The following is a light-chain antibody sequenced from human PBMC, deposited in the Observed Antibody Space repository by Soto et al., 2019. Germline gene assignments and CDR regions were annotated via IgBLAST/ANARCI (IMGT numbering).Light chain of an antibody. CDR3: SSYTSSNIFVV. V-gene: IGLV2-14*01. Sequence: QSALTQPASVSGSPGQSITISCTGTSSDVGGDYNYVSWYQQHPGKAPKLTIYDVTKRPSGVSDRFSASKSGNTASLTISGLQAEDEADYFCSSYTSSNIFVVFGGGTKLTVL. CDR2: DVT. J-gene: IGLJ2*01. CDR1: SSDVGGDYNY.